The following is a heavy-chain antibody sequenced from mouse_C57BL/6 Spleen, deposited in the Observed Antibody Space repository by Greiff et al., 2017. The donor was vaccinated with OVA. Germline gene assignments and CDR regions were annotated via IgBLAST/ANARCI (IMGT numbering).Heavy chain of an antibody. Sequence: VQLQQPGAELVKPGASVKMSCKASGYTFTSYWITWVKQRPGQGLEWIGDIYPGSGSTNYNEKFKSKATLTVDTSSSTAYMQLSSLTSEDSAVXDCARPAYYSDEFAYWGQGTLVTVSA. D-gene: IGHD2-12*01. CDR1: GYTFTSYW. CDR2: IYPGSGST. J-gene: IGHJ3*01. V-gene: IGHV1-55*01. CDR3: ARPAYYSDEFAY.